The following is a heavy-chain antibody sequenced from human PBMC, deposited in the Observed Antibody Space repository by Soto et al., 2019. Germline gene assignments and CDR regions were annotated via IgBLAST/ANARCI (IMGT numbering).Heavy chain of an antibody. CDR2: IYYSGST. D-gene: IGHD6-19*01. Sequence: PSETLSLTCTVSGGSISSSSYYWGWIRQPPGKGLEWIGSIYYSGSTYYNPSLKSRVTISVDTSKNQFSLKLSSVTAADTAVYYCARHLGRYHSRGWTVDDWGQGTLVTVSS. J-gene: IGHJ4*02. CDR3: ARHLGRYHSRGWTVDD. V-gene: IGHV4-39*01. CDR1: GGSISSSSYY.